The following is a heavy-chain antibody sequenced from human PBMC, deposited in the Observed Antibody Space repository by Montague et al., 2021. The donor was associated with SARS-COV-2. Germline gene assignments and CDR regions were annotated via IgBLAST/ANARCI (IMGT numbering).Heavy chain of an antibody. CDR2: ISYDGSNK. Sequence: SLRLSCAASGFTFSSYAMHWVRQAPGKGLEWVAVISYDGSNKYYADSVKGRFTISRDNSKNTLYLQMSSLRAEDTAVYYCATPRGQLWFGDWAGLDYWGQGTLVTVSS. CDR3: ATPRGQLWFGDWAGLDY. D-gene: IGHD3-10*01. CDR1: GFTFSSYA. V-gene: IGHV3-30-3*01. J-gene: IGHJ4*02.